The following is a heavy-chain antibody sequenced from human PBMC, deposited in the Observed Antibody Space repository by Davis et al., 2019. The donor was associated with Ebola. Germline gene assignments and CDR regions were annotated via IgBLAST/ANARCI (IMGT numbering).Heavy chain of an antibody. CDR2: ISGSGGST. Sequence: GGSLRLSCAASGFTFSSYAMSWVRQAPGKGLEWLSAISGSGGSTYSADSVKGRFAISRDNSKNTLYLQMNSLRAEDTAIYYCAKDLRFLEWLRDGMDVWGQGTTVTVSS. CDR1: GFTFSSYA. V-gene: IGHV3-23*01. D-gene: IGHD3-3*01. CDR3: AKDLRFLEWLRDGMDV. J-gene: IGHJ6*02.